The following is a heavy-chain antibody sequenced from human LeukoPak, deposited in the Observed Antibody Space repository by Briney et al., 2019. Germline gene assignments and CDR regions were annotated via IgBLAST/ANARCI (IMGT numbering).Heavy chain of an antibody. CDR2: ISSSGSTI. J-gene: IGHJ4*02. CDR1: GFTFSSYE. Sequence: GGSLRLSCAASGFTFSSYEMNWVLQAPGKGLEWVSYISSSGSTIFYADSVKGRFTISRDNAKNSMYLQMSSLRAENTAVYYCARWGARGLDYWGQGALVTVSS. V-gene: IGHV3-48*03. CDR3: ARWGARGLDY. D-gene: IGHD3-16*01.